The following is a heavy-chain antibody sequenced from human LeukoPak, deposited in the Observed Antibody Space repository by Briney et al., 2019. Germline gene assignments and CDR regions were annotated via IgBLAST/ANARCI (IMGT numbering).Heavy chain of an antibody. Sequence: SETLSLTCAVSGYSISSGYYWGWIRQTPGKGLEWIGRIYQSGSTYYNPSLKSRVTISVDTSKNQFSLKLSSVTAADTAVYYCARGVEGPDIVVVPAATKGWFDPWGQGTLVTVSS. CDR1: GYSISSGYY. CDR3: ARGVEGPDIVVVPAATKGWFDP. D-gene: IGHD2-2*01. CDR2: IYQSGST. J-gene: IGHJ5*02. V-gene: IGHV4-38-2*01.